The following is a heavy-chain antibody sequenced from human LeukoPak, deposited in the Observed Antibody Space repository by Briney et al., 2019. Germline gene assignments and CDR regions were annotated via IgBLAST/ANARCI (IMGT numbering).Heavy chain of an antibody. Sequence: SETLSLTCVVYGGSFSGYYWSWIRQPPGKGLEWIGEINHSGSTNYNPSLKSRATISVDTSKNQFSLKLSSVTAADTAVYYCARGSRAIRVRYYYMDVWGKGTTVTVSS. J-gene: IGHJ6*03. CDR1: GGSFSGYY. CDR2: INHSGST. CDR3: ARGSRAIRVRYYYMDV. V-gene: IGHV4-34*01. D-gene: IGHD3-10*01.